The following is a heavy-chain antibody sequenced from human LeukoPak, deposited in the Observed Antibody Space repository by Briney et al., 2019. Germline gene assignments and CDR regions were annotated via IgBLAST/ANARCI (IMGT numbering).Heavy chain of an antibody. CDR2: ISAYNGNT. CDR3: ARVSAAAGSLDY. J-gene: IGHJ4*02. V-gene: IGHV1-18*04. CDR1: GYTFTSYY. D-gene: IGHD6-13*01. Sequence: ASVKVSCKASGYTFTSYYMHWVRQAPGQGLEWMGWISAYNGNTNYAQKLQGRVTMTTDTSTSTAYMELRSLRSDDTAVYYCARVSAAAGSLDYWGQGTLVTVSS.